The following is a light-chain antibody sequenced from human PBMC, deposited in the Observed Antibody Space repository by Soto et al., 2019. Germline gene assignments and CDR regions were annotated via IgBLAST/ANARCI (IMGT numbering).Light chain of an antibody. Sequence: QSALTQPPSASGSPGQSVAISCTGTSSDVGGYNYVSWYQHHPGKATTLMIYDVSRRPSGVSDRFSGSKSGNTASLTVSGLQGEEEADYYCSAYSGSSNWVFGGGTKLTVL. CDR3: SAYSGSSNWV. V-gene: IGLV2-8*01. CDR1: SSDVGGYNY. CDR2: DVS. J-gene: IGLJ3*02.